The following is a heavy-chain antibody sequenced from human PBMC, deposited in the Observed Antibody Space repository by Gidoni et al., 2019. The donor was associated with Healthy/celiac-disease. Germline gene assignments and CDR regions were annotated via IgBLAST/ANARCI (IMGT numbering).Heavy chain of an antibody. Sequence: QVQLVESGGGVVQPGRSLRLSCAASGFTFSSYAMHWVRQAPGKGLEWVAVISYDGSNKYYADSVKGRFTISRDNSKNTLYLQMNSLRAEDTAVYYCARDVRGWELLPDYYYYYGMDVWGQGTTVTVSS. CDR3: ARDVRGWELLPDYYYYYGMDV. V-gene: IGHV3-30-3*01. CDR1: GFTFSSYA. CDR2: ISYDGSNK. D-gene: IGHD1-26*01. J-gene: IGHJ6*02.